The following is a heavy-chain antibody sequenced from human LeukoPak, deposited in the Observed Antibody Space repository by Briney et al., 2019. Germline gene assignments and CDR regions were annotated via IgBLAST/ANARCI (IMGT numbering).Heavy chain of an antibody. CDR1: GYTLTELS. J-gene: IGHJ1*01. CDR3: ATLAVAGTHTSEYFQH. CDR2: FDPEDGET. D-gene: IGHD6-19*01. Sequence: ASVKVSCKVSGYTLTELSMHWVRQAPGKRLEWMGGFDPEDGETIYAQKFQGRVTMTEDTSTDTAYMELSSLRSEDTAVYYCATLAVAGTHTSEYFQHWGQGTLVTVSS. V-gene: IGHV1-24*01.